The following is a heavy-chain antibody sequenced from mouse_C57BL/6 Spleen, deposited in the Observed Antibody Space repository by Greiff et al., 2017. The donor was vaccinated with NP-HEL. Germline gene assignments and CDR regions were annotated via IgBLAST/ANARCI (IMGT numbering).Heavy chain of an antibody. J-gene: IGHJ1*03. Sequence: EVQRVESGGGLVKPGGSLKLSCAASGFTFSSYAMSWVRQTPEKRLEWVATISDGGSYTYYPDNVKGRFTISRDNAKNNLYLQMSHLKSEDTAMYYCASDGYYWYFDVWGTGTTGTVSS. CDR1: GFTFSSYA. CDR3: ASDGYYWYFDV. V-gene: IGHV5-4*01. D-gene: IGHD2-2*01. CDR2: ISDGGSYT.